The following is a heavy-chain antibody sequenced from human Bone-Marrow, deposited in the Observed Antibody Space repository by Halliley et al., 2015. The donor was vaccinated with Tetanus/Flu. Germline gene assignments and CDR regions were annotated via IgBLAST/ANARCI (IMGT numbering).Heavy chain of an antibody. D-gene: IGHD2-15*01. Sequence: GESTYYADAVKGRCAIPRDNSKNPLYLQMDSLGADDTAVYYCGKGVGPVVVAANPPLGWGQGTLVAVSS. J-gene: IGHJ4*02. V-gene: IGHV3-23*01. CDR2: GEST. CDR3: GKGVGPVVVAANPPLG.